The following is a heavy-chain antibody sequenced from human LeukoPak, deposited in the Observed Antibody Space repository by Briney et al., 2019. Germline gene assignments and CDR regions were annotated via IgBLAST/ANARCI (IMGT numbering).Heavy chain of an antibody. CDR3: ARPQEKYSGSYVAWGMDV. J-gene: IGHJ6*02. V-gene: IGHV1-18*01. CDR1: GYTFTSYG. D-gene: IGHD1-26*01. CDR2: ISAYNGNT. Sequence: GASVKVSCKASGYTFTSYGISWVRQAPGQGLEWMGWISAYNGNTNSAQKLQGRVTMTTDTSTSTAYMELRSLRSDDTAVYYCARPQEKYSGSYVAWGMDVWGQGTTVTVSS.